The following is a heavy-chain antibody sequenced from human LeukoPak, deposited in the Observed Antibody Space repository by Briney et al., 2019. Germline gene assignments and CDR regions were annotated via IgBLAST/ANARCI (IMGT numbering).Heavy chain of an antibody. CDR1: GFTFSSYS. CDR2: ISSSSSYI. CDR3: AREGGYWGNNWFDP. V-gene: IGHV3-21*01. D-gene: IGHD7-27*01. Sequence: PGGSLRLSCAASGFTFSSYSMNWVHQAPGKGLEWVSSISSSSSYIYYADSVKGRFTISRDNAKNSLYLQMNSLRAEDTAVYYCAREGGYWGNNWFDPWGQGTLVTVSS. J-gene: IGHJ5*02.